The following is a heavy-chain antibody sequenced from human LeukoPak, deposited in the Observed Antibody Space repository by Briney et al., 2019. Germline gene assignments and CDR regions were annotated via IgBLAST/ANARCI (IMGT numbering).Heavy chain of an antibody. CDR1: GGSISSYY. V-gene: IGHV4-59*12. D-gene: IGHD3-10*01. CDR2: IYYSGSTN. J-gene: IGHJ5*02. CDR3: ARVLGYYYGSGREDWFDP. Sequence: SETVSLTCTVSGGSISSYYWSWIRQPPGKGLEWIGYIYYSGSTNIGSTYYNPSLKSRVTISVDTSKNQFSLKLSSVTAADTAVYYCARVLGYYYGSGREDWFDPWGQGTLVTVSS.